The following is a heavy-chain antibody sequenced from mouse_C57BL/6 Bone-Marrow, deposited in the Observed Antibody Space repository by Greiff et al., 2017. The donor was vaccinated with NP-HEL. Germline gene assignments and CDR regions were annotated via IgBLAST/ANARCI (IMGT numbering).Heavy chain of an antibody. CDR3: AREGNGNYGY. Sequence: QVQLQQPGAELVMPGASVKLSCKASGYTFTSYWMHWVKQRPGQGLEWIGEIDPSDSYTNYNQKFKGKSTLTVDKSSSTAYMQLSSLTSEDSAVYYCAREGNGNYGYWGQGTTLTVSS. J-gene: IGHJ2*01. D-gene: IGHD2-1*01. CDR2: IDPSDSYT. V-gene: IGHV1-69*01. CDR1: GYTFTSYW.